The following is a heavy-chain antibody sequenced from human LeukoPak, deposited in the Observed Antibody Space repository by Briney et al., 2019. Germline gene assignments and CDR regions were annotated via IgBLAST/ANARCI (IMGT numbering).Heavy chain of an antibody. CDR1: GFTFSSHS. CDR2: ISPSGNYI. J-gene: IGHJ4*02. V-gene: IGHV3-21*01. D-gene: IGHD3-22*01. Sequence: GGSLRLSCAASGFTFSSHSMSWARQAPGKGLEWVSSISPSGNYIYYADSVEGRFTIPRDNAKNSLYLQMNSLRAEDTAVYYCARSVGTMIVVFDYWGQGTLVTVSS. CDR3: ARSVGTMIVVFDY.